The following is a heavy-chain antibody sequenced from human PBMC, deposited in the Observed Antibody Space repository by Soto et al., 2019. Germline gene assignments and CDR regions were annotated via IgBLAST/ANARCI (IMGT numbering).Heavy chain of an antibody. J-gene: IGHJ5*02. Sequence: GGSLRLSXAAFGFTFSDYWMHWVRQAPGKGLVWVSRINSGGTSTNYADSVKGRFTISRDNAKNTLYLQMNSLRAEDTAVYYCVPWRYNRNGFDPWGQGTLVTVSS. CDR2: INSGGTST. CDR3: VPWRYNRNGFDP. CDR1: GFTFSDYW. V-gene: IGHV3-74*01. D-gene: IGHD1-20*01.